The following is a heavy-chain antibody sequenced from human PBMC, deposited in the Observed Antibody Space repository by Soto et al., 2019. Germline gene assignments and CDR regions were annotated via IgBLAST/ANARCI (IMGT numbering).Heavy chain of an antibody. D-gene: IGHD1-26*01. Sequence: GGSLRLSCAASGFTFSSYAMSWVRQAPGKGLEWVSAISGSGGSTYYADSVKGRFTISRDNSKNTLYLQMNSLRAEDTAVYYCAKDSSQWELLPYWFDPWGQGTLVTVSS. CDR3: AKDSSQWELLPYWFDP. J-gene: IGHJ5*02. CDR1: GFTFSSYA. V-gene: IGHV3-23*01. CDR2: ISGSGGST.